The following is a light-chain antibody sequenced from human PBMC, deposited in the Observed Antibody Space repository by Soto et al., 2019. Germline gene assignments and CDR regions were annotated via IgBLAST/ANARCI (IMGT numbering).Light chain of an antibody. CDR2: GAS. CDR3: QQYDNSPIT. Sequence: EIGMTQSPGILSLSPGERASLSCGASQSISSSFLAWYQQKPGQAPRLLIYGASSRATGIPARFSGTGSETDFTLTISSLQSEDFAVYYCQQYDNSPITFGQGTRLEIK. CDR1: QSISSSF. V-gene: IGKV3-20*01. J-gene: IGKJ5*01.